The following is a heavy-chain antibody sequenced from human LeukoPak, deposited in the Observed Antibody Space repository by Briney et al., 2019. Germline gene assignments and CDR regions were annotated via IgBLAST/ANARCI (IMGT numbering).Heavy chain of an antibody. V-gene: IGHV1-2*02. CDR3: AREGPFWSGYFRFDP. CDR1: GYTFTGYY. Sequence: ASVKVSCKASGYTFTGYYMHWVRQAPGQGLEWMGWINPNSGGTNYAQKFQGRVTMTRDTSISTAYMELSRLRSDDTAVYYCAREGPFWSGYFRFDPWGQGTLVTVSS. J-gene: IGHJ5*02. D-gene: IGHD3-3*01. CDR2: INPNSGGT.